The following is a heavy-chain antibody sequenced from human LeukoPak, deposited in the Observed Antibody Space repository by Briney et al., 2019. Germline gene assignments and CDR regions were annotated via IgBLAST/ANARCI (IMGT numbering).Heavy chain of an antibody. CDR1: GFTFSSYD. D-gene: IGHD5-18*01. J-gene: IGHJ6*03. V-gene: IGHV3-30*18. Sequence: PGRSLRLSCAASGFTFSSYDMHWVRQAPGKGLEWVALILYDGSNKYYADSVKGRFTISRDNSKNTLYLQMNSLRAEDTAVYYCAKDIRGYRPTYYYYYMDVWGKGTTVTVSS. CDR3: AKDIRGYRPTYYYYYMDV. CDR2: ILYDGSNK.